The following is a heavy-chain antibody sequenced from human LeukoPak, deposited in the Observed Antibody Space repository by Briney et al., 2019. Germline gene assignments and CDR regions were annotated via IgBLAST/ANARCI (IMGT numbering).Heavy chain of an antibody. J-gene: IGHJ4*02. D-gene: IGHD6-19*01. V-gene: IGHV5-51*01. CDR3: ARRRGDTVAGPDY. Sequence: GESLKISCQGSGYSFTNYWIVWVRQMPGQGLEYMGIIHPGDSNTKYSPSFEGQVIISVDKSISTAYLQWSSLKASDSAIYYCARRRGDTVAGPDYWGQGTLVTVSS. CDR1: GYSFTNYW. CDR2: IHPGDSNT.